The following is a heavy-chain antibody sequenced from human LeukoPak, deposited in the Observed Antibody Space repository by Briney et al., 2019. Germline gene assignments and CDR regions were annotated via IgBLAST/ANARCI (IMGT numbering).Heavy chain of an antibody. CDR1: GFTFSSYA. CDR2: ISGSGGST. Sequence: QPGGSLRLSCAAPGFTFSSYAMSWVRQAPGKGLEWVSAISGSGGSTYYADSVKGRFTISRDNSKNTLYLQMNSLGAEDTAVYYCAKGGSGYYPGGYWGQGTLVTVSS. V-gene: IGHV3-23*01. J-gene: IGHJ4*02. D-gene: IGHD3-22*01. CDR3: AKGGSGYYPGGY.